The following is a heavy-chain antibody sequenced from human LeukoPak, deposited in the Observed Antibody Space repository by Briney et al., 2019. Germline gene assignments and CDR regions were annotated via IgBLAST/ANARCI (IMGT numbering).Heavy chain of an antibody. CDR1: GFPFSGYA. Sequence: GGSLRLSCAASGFPFSGYAMSWVRQTPGKGLEWVAAFSGSGTSTYYADSVKGRFTISRDNSKNILFLQMNSLRVEDTAIYYCAKDSRLLRGVVTTAFDSWGQGTLVTVSS. CDR2: FSGSGTST. D-gene: IGHD3-3*01. CDR3: AKDSRLLRGVVTTAFDS. J-gene: IGHJ4*02. V-gene: IGHV3-23*01.